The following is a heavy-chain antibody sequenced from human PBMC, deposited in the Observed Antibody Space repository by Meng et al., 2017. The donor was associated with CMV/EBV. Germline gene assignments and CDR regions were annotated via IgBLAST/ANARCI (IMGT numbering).Heavy chain of an antibody. CDR3: ARDGGAYYYDSSGYFYGMDV. V-gene: IGHV3-48*04. J-gene: IGHJ6*02. Sequence: GESLKISCAASGFTFSSYSMNWVRQAPGKGLEWVSYISSSSSTKYYADSVKGRFTISRDNAKNSLYLQMNSLRAEDTAVYYCARDGGAYYYDSSGYFYGMDVWGQGTTVTVSS. CDR1: GFTFSSYS. CDR2: ISSSSSTK. D-gene: IGHD3-22*01.